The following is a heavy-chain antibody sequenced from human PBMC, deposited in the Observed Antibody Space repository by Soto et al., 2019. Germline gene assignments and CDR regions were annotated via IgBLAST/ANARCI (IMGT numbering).Heavy chain of an antibody. J-gene: IGHJ4*02. CDR1: GFNFRNYW. Sequence: GSLRLSCEASGFNFRNYWLSWVRQTPGKGLEWVANIKQDGSEKYYADSVEGRFTISRDNAKSSVYLQMNSLRDEDTALYYCARDEVGGYFESWGRGSLVTVSS. CDR3: ARDEVGGYFES. V-gene: IGHV3-7*05. CDR2: IKQDGSEK. D-gene: IGHD3-9*01.